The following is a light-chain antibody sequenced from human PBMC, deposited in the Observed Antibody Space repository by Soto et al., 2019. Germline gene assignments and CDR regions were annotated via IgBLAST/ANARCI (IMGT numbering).Light chain of an antibody. CDR2: GNS. V-gene: IGLV1-40*01. CDR3: QSYDSSRSGGV. CDR1: SSNIGAGYD. J-gene: IGLJ3*02. Sequence: QSVLTQPPSVSGAPGQRVTISCTGSSSNIGAGYDVHWYQQLPGTAPKLLIYGNSNRPSGVPDRFSGSKSGTSASLAITGLQAEDEADYYCQSYDSSRSGGVCGGGTKLTVL.